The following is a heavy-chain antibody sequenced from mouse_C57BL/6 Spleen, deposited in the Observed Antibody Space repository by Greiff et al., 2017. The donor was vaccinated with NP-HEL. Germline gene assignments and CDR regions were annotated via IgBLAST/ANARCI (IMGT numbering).Heavy chain of an antibody. Sequence: EVNLVESGGGLVKPGGSLKLSCAASGFTFSSYAMSWVRQTPEKRLEWVATISDGGSYTYYPDNVKGRFTISRDNAKNNLYLQMSHLKSEDTAMYYCARDRDYGNYIYYFDYWGQGTTLTVSS. D-gene: IGHD2-1*01. CDR1: GFTFSSYA. CDR3: ARDRDYGNYIYYFDY. CDR2: ISDGGSYT. V-gene: IGHV5-4*01. J-gene: IGHJ2*01.